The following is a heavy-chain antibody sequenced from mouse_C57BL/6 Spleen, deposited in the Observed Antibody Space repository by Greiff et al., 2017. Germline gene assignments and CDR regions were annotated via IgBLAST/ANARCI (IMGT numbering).Heavy chain of an antibody. CDR2: IYPGDGDT. V-gene: IGHV1-80*01. CDR1: GYAFSSYW. CDR3: ARRELITTPWFAY. D-gene: IGHD1-1*01. J-gene: IGHJ3*01. Sequence: QVQLKQSGAELVKPGASVKISCKASGYAFSSYWMNWVKQRPGKGLEWIGQIYPGDGDTNYNGKFKGKATLTADKSSSTAYMQLSSLTSEDSAVYFCARRELITTPWFAYWGQGTLVTVSA.